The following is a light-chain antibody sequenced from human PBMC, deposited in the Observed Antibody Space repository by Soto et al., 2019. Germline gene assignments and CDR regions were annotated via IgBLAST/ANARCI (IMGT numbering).Light chain of an antibody. CDR2: AAS. J-gene: IGKJ2*01. CDR3: QQSYSTPDRT. Sequence: DIQMTQSPSSLSASVGDRVTITCRASQSISSYLNWYQQKPGKAPKLLIYAASSLQSGVPSRFSGSGSGTDFTLTTSSLQPEDFATYYCQQSYSTPDRTFGQGTKLEIK. CDR1: QSISSY. V-gene: IGKV1-39*01.